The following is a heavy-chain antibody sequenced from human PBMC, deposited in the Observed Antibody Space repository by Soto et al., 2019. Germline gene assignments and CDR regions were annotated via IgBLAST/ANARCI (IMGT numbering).Heavy chain of an antibody. CDR3: SRGHSYSGYIDD. CDR2: IILPFGTA. J-gene: IGHJ4*02. Sequence: QVRLLQSGAEVKKPGSSVKVSCKASGGTFSYHAINWVRQAPGHGAEWMGGIILPFGTANYAQKFQGRVTITADKSMNTAYLELNGLRSEETAVYYFSRGHSYSGYIDDLGQGSLGTVPS. CDR1: GGTFSYHA. V-gene: IGHV1-69*13. D-gene: IGHD2-15*01.